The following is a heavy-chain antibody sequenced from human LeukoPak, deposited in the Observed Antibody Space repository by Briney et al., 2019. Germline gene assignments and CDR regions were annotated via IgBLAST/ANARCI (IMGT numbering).Heavy chain of an antibody. D-gene: IGHD5-18*01. J-gene: IGHJ4*02. V-gene: IGHV1-2*02. Sequence: ASVKVSCKASGYTFTGYYMHWVRQAPGQGLEWMGWINPNSGGTNYAQKFQGRVTMTRDTSISTAYMELSRLRPDDTAVYYCARDRGDSYGYLHYWGQGTLVTVSS. CDR1: GYTFTGYY. CDR2: INPNSGGT. CDR3: ARDRGDSYGYLHY.